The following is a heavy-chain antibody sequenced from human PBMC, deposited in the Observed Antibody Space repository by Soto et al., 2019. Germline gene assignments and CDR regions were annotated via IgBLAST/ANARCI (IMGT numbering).Heavy chain of an antibody. CDR2: INPNTGGT. D-gene: IGHD3-10*01. CDR1: GYTFIAYY. V-gene: IGHV1-2*02. CDR3: ARGLAAEFEF. Sequence: QVQLVQSGAEVKKPGASVKVSCKASGYTFIAYYMHWVRQAPGQGLEWMGWINPNTGGTNYAQKFQGRVTMTRDTSISTAYMELSTLGSDDRAVYYCARGLAAEFEFWGQGTLLTVSS. J-gene: IGHJ4*02.